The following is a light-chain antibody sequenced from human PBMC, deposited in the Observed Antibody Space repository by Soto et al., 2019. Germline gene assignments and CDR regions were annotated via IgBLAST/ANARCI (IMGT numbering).Light chain of an antibody. J-gene: IGKJ1*01. CDR1: QGISRL. CDR3: QQYNNWPRT. V-gene: IGKV3D-15*01. Sequence: EIVLTESPGTLSVSPGERATLSCRASQGISRLLAWYHQKPGQAPRLLIYDASSRATGIPDRFSGSGSGTEFTLTISSLQSEDFALYYCQQYNNWPRTFGQGTKVDI. CDR2: DAS.